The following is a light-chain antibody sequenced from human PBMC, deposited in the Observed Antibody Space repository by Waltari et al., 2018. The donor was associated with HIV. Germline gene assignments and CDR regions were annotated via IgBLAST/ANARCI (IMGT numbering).Light chain of an antibody. CDR1: SSNIGAGYD. CDR3: QSYDSGLTAYV. V-gene: IGLV1-40*01. J-gene: IGLJ1*01. Sequence: SVLTQPPSVSGAPGQRVTISCTGSSSNIGAGYDVHWFQQLPGTAPKLLIYGNTNRPSGVPDRFSGSKSGTSASLAITGLQAEDEADYYCQSYDSGLTAYVFGTGT. CDR2: GNT.